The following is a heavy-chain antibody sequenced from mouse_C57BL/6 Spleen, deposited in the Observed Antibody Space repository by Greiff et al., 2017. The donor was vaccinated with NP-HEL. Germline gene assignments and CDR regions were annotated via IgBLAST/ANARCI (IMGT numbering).Heavy chain of an antibody. CDR1: GYTFTSYW. Sequence: QVQLQQPGAELVKPGASVKMSCKASGYTFTSYWITWVKQRPGQGLEWIGDIYPGSGSTNYNEKFKSKATLTVDTSSSTAYMQLSSLTSEDSAVYYCARSGDYVLYYYAMDYWGQGTSVTVSS. CDR3: ARSGDYVLYYYAMDY. CDR2: IYPGSGST. V-gene: IGHV1-55*01. D-gene: IGHD2-4*01. J-gene: IGHJ4*01.